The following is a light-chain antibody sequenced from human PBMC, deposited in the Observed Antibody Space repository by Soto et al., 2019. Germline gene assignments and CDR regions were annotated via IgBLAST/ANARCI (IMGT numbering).Light chain of an antibody. CDR2: DVT. J-gene: IGLJ2*01. Sequence: QSALTQPPSASGSPGQSVTISCTGTSSDVGGYNFVSWYQQHPGKAPKLMIYDVTKRPSGVPDRFSGSKSGNTASLTVSGLQAEDEADYYCSSHARSTEVFGGGTKLTVL. CDR3: SSHARSTEV. CDR1: SSDVGGYNF. V-gene: IGLV2-8*01.